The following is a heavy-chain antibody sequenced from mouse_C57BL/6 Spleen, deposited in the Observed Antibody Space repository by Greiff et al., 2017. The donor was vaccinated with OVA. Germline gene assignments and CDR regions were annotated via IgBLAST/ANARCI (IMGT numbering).Heavy chain of an antibody. CDR3: ARSGDRGTTVVFDY. V-gene: IGHV1-39*01. CDR2: INRNCGTT. CDR1: GYSFTDYN. Sequence: EVQLKQSGPELVKPGASVKISCKASGYSFTDYNMNWVKQSKGKSLEWIGVINRNCGTTSYNQKFKGKATLTVDQASSPAYMQINSLTSEDSAVYYCARSGDRGTTVVFDYWGQGTTLTVSS. J-gene: IGHJ2*01. D-gene: IGHD5-5*01.